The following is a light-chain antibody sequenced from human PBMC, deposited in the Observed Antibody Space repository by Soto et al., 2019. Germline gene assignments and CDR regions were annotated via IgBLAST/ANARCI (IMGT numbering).Light chain of an antibody. CDR1: LSVSSSY. Sequence: EIVLTQSPGTLSLSPGERATLSCRASLSVSSSYLAWYQQKPGQAPRLLIYDASIRATGIPDRLSGSGSGTDFTLSISRLEPEDFAVYYCQQYGTAPITFGQGTRLEIK. V-gene: IGKV3-20*01. J-gene: IGKJ5*01. CDR2: DAS. CDR3: QQYGTAPIT.